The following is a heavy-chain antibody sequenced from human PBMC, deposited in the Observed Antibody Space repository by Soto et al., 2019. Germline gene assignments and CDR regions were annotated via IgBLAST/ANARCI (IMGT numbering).Heavy chain of an antibody. V-gene: IGHV4-61*01. D-gene: IGHD1-26*01. J-gene: IGHJ5*02. CDR3: ARIVVGATVDL. Sequence: KTSETLSLTCTMSGDSVSSDTYFWTWIRQPPGKGLEWIAYISYTGDTNYNPSLKSRVTISIDTSINQFSLTLTSVTTADTAIYFCARIVVGATVDLWGQGSLVTV. CDR2: ISYTGDT. CDR1: GDSVSSDTYF.